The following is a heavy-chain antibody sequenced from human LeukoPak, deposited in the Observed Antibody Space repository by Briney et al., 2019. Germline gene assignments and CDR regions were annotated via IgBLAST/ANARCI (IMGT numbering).Heavy chain of an antibody. CDR3: VRDTDTAMARTLDY. D-gene: IGHD5-18*01. V-gene: IGHV1-69*13. CDR2: IIPIFGTA. Sequence: ASVTVSCKASGGTFSSYAISWVRQAPGQGLEWMGGIIPIFGTANYAQKFQGRVTITADESTSTAYMELSSLRSEDTAVYYCVRDTDTAMARTLDYWGQGTLVTVSS. CDR1: GGTFSSYA. J-gene: IGHJ4*02.